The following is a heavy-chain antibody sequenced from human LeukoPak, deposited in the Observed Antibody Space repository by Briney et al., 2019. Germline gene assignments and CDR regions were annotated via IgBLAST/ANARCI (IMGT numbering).Heavy chain of an antibody. J-gene: IGHJ3*02. D-gene: IGHD6-19*01. CDR2: INPNSGGT. CDR3: ARWLVPDAFDI. CDR1: GYTFTVYY. V-gene: IGHV1-2*02. Sequence: ASVTVSCKASGYTFTVYYMHWVGQAPGQGLEWMGWINPNSGGTNYAQKFPGRVTMTRDTSISTAYMELSRLRSDDTAVYYCARWLVPDAFDIWGQGTMVTVSS.